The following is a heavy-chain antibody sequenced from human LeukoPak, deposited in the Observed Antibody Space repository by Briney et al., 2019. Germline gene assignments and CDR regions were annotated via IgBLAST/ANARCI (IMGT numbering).Heavy chain of an antibody. CDR2: IYPGDSDT. Sequence: GESLKISCKGSGYSFTSYWIGWVRQMPGKGLEWMGIIYPGDSDTRYSPSFQGQVTISADKSISTAYLQWSSLRVSDTAIYYCARRGQEGPAASPYYYYSMDVWGQGTTVTVSS. CDR1: GYSFTSYW. D-gene: IGHD2-2*01. V-gene: IGHV5-51*01. J-gene: IGHJ6*02. CDR3: ARRGQEGPAASPYYYYSMDV.